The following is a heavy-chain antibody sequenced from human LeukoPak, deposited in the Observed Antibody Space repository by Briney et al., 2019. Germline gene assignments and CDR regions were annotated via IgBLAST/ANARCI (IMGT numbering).Heavy chain of an antibody. CDR3: VKGAVAGTYYFDY. D-gene: IGHD6-19*01. J-gene: IGHJ4*02. V-gene: IGHV3-23*01. Sequence: PGGSLRLSCTASGFTFNSDAMSWVRQAPGKGLEWVSVISASGASPYYADSVKGRFTISRDNSKNTLYLQMNSLRAEDTAVYYCVKGAVAGTYYFDYWGQGTLVTVSS. CDR1: GFTFNSDA. CDR2: ISASGASP.